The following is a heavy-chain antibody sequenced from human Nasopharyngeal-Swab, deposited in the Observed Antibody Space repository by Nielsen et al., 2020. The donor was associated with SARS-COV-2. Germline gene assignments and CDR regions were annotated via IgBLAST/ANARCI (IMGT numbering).Heavy chain of an antibody. J-gene: IGHJ4*02. CDR1: GFTFSSYT. CDR3: ARHDYCES. Sequence: GESLKISCAASGFTFSSYTMTWVRQAPGKGLEWVSAITGNGGLTYYADSVKDRFSISRDNSKNTQYLQMNRLRAEDTAMYYCARHDYCESWGQGTLVTVSS. CDR2: ITGNGGLT. V-gene: IGHV3-23*01.